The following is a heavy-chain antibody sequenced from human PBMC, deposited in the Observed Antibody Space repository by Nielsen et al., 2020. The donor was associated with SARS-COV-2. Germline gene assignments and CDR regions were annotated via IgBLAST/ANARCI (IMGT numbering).Heavy chain of an antibody. D-gene: IGHD1-26*01. CDR3: AREVGAPGYFDY. CDR1: GFTFSSYW. Sequence: GESLKISCAASGFTFSSYWMSWVRQAPGKGLEWVANIKQDGSEKYYVDSVKGRFTISRDNSKNTLYLQMNSLRVEDTAVYYCAREVGAPGYFDYWGQGTLVTVSS. V-gene: IGHV3-7*03. CDR2: IKQDGSEK. J-gene: IGHJ4*02.